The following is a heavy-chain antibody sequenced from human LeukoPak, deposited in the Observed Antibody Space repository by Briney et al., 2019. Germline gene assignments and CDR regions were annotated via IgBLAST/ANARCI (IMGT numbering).Heavy chain of an antibody. CDR3: AKARDGLIGDAFDI. Sequence: GGSLRLSCAASGFTFDDYAMHWVRQAPGKGLEWVSGISWNSGCIGYADSVKGRFTISRDNAKNSLYLQMNSLRAEDTALYYCAKARDGLIGDAFDIWGQGTMVTVSS. D-gene: IGHD5-24*01. CDR2: ISWNSGCI. V-gene: IGHV3-9*01. CDR1: GFTFDDYA. J-gene: IGHJ3*02.